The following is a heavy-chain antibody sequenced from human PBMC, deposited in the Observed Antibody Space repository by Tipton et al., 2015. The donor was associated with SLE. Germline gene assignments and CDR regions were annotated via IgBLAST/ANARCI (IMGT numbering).Heavy chain of an antibody. CDR3: ARGIMGDHDY. D-gene: IGHD3-16*01. CDR2: IYDSGSS. CDR1: GASINNNDYL. J-gene: IGHJ4*02. V-gene: IGHV4-31*03. Sequence: TLSLTCTVSGASINNNDYLWTWVRQHPGKGLEWIGYIYDSGSSSYNPSLRSRLSMSVDTSKNQFSLRVSSVTAADTAVYYCARGIMGDHDYWGQGTLVTVSS.